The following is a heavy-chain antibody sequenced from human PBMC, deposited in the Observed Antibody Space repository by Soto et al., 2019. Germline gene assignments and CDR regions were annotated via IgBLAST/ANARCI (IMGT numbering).Heavy chain of an antibody. CDR3: ARVDYDILTGLDY. CDR2: INPNNGNT. CDR1: GGTFTSYY. Sequence: ASVKVSCKASGGTFTSYYMHWVRQAPGQGLEWMGIINPNNGNTNYAQKLQGRVTMTTDTSTSTAYMELRSLRSDDTAVYYCARVDYDILTGLDYWGQGTLVTVSS. V-gene: IGHV1-46*01. D-gene: IGHD3-9*01. J-gene: IGHJ4*02.